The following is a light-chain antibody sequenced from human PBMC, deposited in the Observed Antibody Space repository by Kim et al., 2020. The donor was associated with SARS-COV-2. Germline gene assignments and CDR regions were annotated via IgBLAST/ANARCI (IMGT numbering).Light chain of an antibody. Sequence: SVNLTCTLSSGNSSYAIAWHQQQPEKGPRYLMKLNSDGSHTKGDGIPDRFSGSSSGAERYLTISSLQSDDEADYYCQTWATAKGVFGGGTKLTVL. J-gene: IGLJ2*01. CDR3: QTWATAKGV. CDR2: LNSDGSH. CDR1: SGNSSYA. V-gene: IGLV4-69*01.